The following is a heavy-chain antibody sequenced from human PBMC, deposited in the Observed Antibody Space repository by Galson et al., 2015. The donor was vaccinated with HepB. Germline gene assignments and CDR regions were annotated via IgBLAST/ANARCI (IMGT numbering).Heavy chain of an antibody. Sequence: SLRLSCAASGFSFSDYHMSWIRQAPGKGLEWVSYISNSGSTIYYADSVKGRFTISRDNAKNSLYLQMNSLRAEDTAVYFCVREGVVRVYSDYWGQGTLVTVSS. CDR3: VREGVVRVYSDY. D-gene: IGHD3-22*01. CDR2: ISNSGSTI. CDR1: GFSFSDYH. V-gene: IGHV3-11*01. J-gene: IGHJ4*02.